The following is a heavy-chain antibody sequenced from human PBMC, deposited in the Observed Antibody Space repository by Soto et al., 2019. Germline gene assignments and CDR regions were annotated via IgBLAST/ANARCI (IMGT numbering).Heavy chain of an antibody. J-gene: IGHJ3*02. CDR1: GYTFTSYA. Sequence: QVQLVQSGAEVKKPGASVKVSCKASGYTFTSYAMHWVRQAPGQRLEWMGWINAGNGNTKYSQKFQGRVTITRDTCASTGYMELSSLRSEDTAVYYCARPGGYDSLDAFDIWGQGTMVTVSS. CDR2: INAGNGNT. CDR3: ARPGGYDSLDAFDI. D-gene: IGHD3-9*01. V-gene: IGHV1-3*01.